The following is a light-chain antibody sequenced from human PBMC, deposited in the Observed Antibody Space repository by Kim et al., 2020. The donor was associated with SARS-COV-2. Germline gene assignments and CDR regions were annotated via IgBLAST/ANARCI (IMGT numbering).Light chain of an antibody. CDR2: DAS. CDR1: QDITNY. J-gene: IGKJ5*01. V-gene: IGKV1-33*01. Sequence: DIQMTQSPSSLSASIGDRVTITCQASQDITNYLNWYQQKPGKAPRLLIYDASNLETGVPARFSGSGSGTDFTLAINSLQPEDIATYYCQQYDYLPMTFGQGTRLEIK. CDR3: QQYDYLPMT.